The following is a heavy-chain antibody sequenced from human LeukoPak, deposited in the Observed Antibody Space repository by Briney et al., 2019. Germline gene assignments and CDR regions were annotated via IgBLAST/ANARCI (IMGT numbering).Heavy chain of an antibody. J-gene: IGHJ4*02. D-gene: IGHD6-13*01. Sequence: GGSLRLSCAASGYTLTNAYIAWVRQAPGRGLGWDGRIKGKVEGARTDYGAPVKARFCSSRDDSKNTVYLQMNSLKTEDTAVYYCTTDAGYSSRWYNYWGQGTLVTVAS. CDR2: IKGKVEGART. V-gene: IGHV3-15*01. CDR3: TTDAGYSSRWYNY. CDR1: GYTLTNAY.